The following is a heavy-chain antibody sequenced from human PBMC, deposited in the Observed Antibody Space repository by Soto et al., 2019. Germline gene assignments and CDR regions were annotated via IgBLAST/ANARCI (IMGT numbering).Heavy chain of an antibody. CDR2: ISGSGGST. V-gene: IGHV3-23*01. CDR1: GFTFSSYA. Sequence: EVQLLESGGGLVQPGGSLRLSCAASGFTFSSYAMSWVRQAPGQGLEWVSAISGSGGSTYYADSVKGRFTISRDNSKNTLYLHMNSLRAEDTAVYYCAKQGCYYDSSGYYDYLDYWGQGTLVTVSS. J-gene: IGHJ4*02. D-gene: IGHD3-22*01. CDR3: AKQGCYYDSSGYYDYLDY.